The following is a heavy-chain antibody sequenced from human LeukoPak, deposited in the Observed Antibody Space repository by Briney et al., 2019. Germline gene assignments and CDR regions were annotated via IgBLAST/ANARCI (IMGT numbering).Heavy chain of an antibody. V-gene: IGHV1-2*04. Sequence: ASVKVSCKASGYIFTGYYMHWVRQAPGQGLEWMGWINPNSGGTNYAQKFQGWVTMTRDTSISTAYMELSRLRSDDTAVYYCARGSSSWSPIDYWGQGTLVTVSS. CDR2: INPNSGGT. CDR1: GYIFTGYY. J-gene: IGHJ4*02. CDR3: ARGSSSWSPIDY. D-gene: IGHD6-13*01.